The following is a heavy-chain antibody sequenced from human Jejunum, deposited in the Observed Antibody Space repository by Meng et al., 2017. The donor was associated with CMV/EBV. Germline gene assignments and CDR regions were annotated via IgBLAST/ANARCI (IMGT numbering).Heavy chain of an antibody. CDR3: TTGEYDVWSSFYTGYYFDY. D-gene: IGHD3-3*01. V-gene: IGHV3-15*01. J-gene: IGHJ4*02. Sequence: AWMNWVRQAPGKGLEWVGRIKRKTGGGTRDYAAPVKGRFTISRDDSKNTLYLQMNSLETEDTAVYYCTTGEYDVWSSFYTGYYFDYWGQGTPVTVSS. CDR2: IKRKTGGGTR. CDR1: AW.